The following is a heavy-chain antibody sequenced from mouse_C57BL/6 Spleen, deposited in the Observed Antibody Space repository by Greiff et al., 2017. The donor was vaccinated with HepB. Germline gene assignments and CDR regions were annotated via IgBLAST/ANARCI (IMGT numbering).Heavy chain of an antibody. CDR3: TRSSRAWFAY. D-gene: IGHD1-3*01. V-gene: IGHV6-6*01. CDR2: IRNKANNHAT. Sequence: EVKLVESGGGLVQPGGSMKLSCAASGFTFSDAWMDWVRQSPEKGLEWVAEIRNKANNHATYYAESVKGRFTISRDDSKSSVHLQMNSLRAEDTGIYYCTRSSRAWFAYWGQGTLVTVSA. J-gene: IGHJ3*01. CDR1: GFTFSDAW.